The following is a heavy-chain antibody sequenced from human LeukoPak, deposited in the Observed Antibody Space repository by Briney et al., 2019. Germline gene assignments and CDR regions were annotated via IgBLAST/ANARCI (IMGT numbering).Heavy chain of an antibody. J-gene: IGHJ4*02. CDR2: ISSSSSYI. Sequence: GGSLRLSCAASGFTFNSYSMNWARQAPGKGLEWVSSISSSSSYIYYADSVKGRFTITRNNAKNSLYLQMNSLGAEDTAVYYCARDWLLPVRAPFDYWGQGTLVTVSS. CDR3: ARDWLLPVRAPFDY. V-gene: IGHV3-21*01. D-gene: IGHD5-12*01. CDR1: GFTFNSYS.